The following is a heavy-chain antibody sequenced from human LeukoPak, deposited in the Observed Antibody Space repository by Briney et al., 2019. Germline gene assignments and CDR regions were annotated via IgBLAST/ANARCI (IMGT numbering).Heavy chain of an antibody. D-gene: IGHD3-22*01. CDR2: INHSGST. V-gene: IGHV4-34*01. CDR1: GGSFSGYY. Sequence: PSETLSLTCAVYGGSFSGYYLSWIRQPPGKGLEWIGEINHSGSTNYNPSLKSRVTISVDTSKNQFSLKLSSVTAADTAVYYCARAYYDSSGYYVDYWGQGTLVTVSS. CDR3: ARAYYDSSGYYVDY. J-gene: IGHJ4*02.